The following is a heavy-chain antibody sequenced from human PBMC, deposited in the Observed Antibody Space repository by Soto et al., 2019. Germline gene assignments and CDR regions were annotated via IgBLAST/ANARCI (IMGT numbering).Heavy chain of an antibody. CDR2: INAGNGNT. J-gene: IGHJ6*02. D-gene: IGHD3-10*01. CDR1: GYTFTCYA. V-gene: IGHV1-3*01. Sequence: ASVKVSCKASGYTFTCYAMHWVRQAPGQRLEWMGWINAGNGNTKYSQKFQGRVTITRDTSASTAYMELNSLRAEDTAVYYCAKDHMVRGPYRSGYYGMDVWGQGTTVTVSS. CDR3: AKDHMVRGPYRSGYYGMDV.